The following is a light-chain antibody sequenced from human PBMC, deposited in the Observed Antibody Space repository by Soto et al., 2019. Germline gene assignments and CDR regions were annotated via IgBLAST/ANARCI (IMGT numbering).Light chain of an antibody. CDR2: EVN. CDR3: SSYAGSNNVV. CDR1: SSDVGAYAY. V-gene: IGLV2-8*01. J-gene: IGLJ2*01. Sequence: QSVLTQPPSASGSPGQSVTISCTGTSSDVGAYAYVSWYQQHPGKAPKLMIYEVNKRPSGVPDRFSGSKSGNMASLTVSGLQAEDEAEYYCSSYAGSNNVVFGAGTKLTVL.